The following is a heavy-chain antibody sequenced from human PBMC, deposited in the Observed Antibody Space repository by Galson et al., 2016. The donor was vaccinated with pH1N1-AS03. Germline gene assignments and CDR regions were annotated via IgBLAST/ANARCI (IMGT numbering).Heavy chain of an antibody. D-gene: IGHD3-10*01. CDR3: ARIAAGGGMDG. CDR1: ELSLNTSGMR. Sequence: PALVKPTQTLSLTCTFSELSLNTSGMRVSWIRQPPGKALEWLARIDWNDNKFYSTSLKTRLTISKDTSKNQVVLTMTNVDPVDTATYYCARIAAGGGMDGWGQGTTVTVSS. CDR2: IDWNDNK. V-gene: IGHV2-70*04. J-gene: IGHJ6*02.